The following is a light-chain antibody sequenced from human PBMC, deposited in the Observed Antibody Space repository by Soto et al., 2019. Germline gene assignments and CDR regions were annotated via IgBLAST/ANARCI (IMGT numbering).Light chain of an antibody. J-gene: IGKJ3*01. CDR1: QSVSSY. Sequence: EIVLTQSPATLSLSPGERATLSCRASQSVSSYLAWYQQKPGQAPRILIYDASNRATGIPARFSGSGSGTDFTITISSLEPEDFAVFYCKQRSNLPPILTFGPGTKVDS. CDR2: DAS. CDR3: KQRSNLPPILT. V-gene: IGKV3-11*01.